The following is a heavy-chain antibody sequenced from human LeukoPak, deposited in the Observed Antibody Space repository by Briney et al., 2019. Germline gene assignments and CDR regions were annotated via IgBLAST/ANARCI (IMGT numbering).Heavy chain of an antibody. CDR1: GGSISSSSYY. D-gene: IGHD3/OR15-3a*01. CDR3: AREGWTGYYVPSSLDY. CDR2: IYYSGST. V-gene: IGHV4-39*07. J-gene: IGHJ4*02. Sequence: SETLSLTCTVSGGSISSSSYYWGWIRQPPGKGLEWIGSIYYSGSTYYNPSLKSRVTISVDTSKNQFSLKLSSVTAADTAVYYCAREGWTGYYVPSSLDYWGQGTLVTVSS.